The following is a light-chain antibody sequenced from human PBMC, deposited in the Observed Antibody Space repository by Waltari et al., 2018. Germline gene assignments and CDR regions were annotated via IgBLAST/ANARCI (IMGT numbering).Light chain of an antibody. CDR3: ISDPNTNAVAL. Sequence: QSALTQPASVSGSPGQSITIPCIGTRTDIGAYNYVSWYQQDPGKAPKLMIIAVRKRPSGSSVLFYASKSAKTAFLNSSGLQAEDEDEYYCISDPNTNAVALFVGGTKVT. J-gene: IGLJ2*01. CDR1: RTDIGAYNY. CDR2: AVR. V-gene: IGLV2-14*03.